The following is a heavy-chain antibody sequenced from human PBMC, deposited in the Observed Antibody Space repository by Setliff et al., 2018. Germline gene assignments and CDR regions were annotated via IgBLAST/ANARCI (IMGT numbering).Heavy chain of an antibody. D-gene: IGHD2-21*01. J-gene: IGHJ4*02. CDR3: ASFLSNFSRPFDY. CDR2: ISAYNGNT. V-gene: IGHV1-18*04. CDR1: GTTFNSHA. Sequence: ASVKVSCKTSGTTFNSHAINWVRQAPGQGLEWMGWISAYNGNTMLAQKFQGRFTMTQDTSTDTAYMELRSLSSEDTAIYFCASFLSNFSRPFDYWGLGSLVTVSS.